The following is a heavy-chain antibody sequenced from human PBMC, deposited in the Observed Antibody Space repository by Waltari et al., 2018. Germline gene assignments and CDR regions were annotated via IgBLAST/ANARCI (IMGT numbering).Heavy chain of an antibody. J-gene: IGHJ4*02. D-gene: IGHD3-10*01. V-gene: IGHV3-7*01. CDR3: ARALPGEITVYDY. CDR2: IKQDGTQQ. Sequence: ELQLVESGGGLVQPGRSLKLSCSASGFVFNNYWMSWVRQAPEKGLEWVADIKQDGTQQYYVDSVKGRFTVSRDNHKNSLFLQMNSLRAEDTAVYYCARALPGEITVYDYWAQGALVTVSS. CDR1: GFVFNNYW.